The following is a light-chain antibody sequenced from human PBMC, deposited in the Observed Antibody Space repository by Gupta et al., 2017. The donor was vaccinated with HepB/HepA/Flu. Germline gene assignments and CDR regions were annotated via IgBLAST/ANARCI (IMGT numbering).Light chain of an antibody. CDR2: VAS. J-gene: IGKJ1*01. Sequence: DIQMTQSPSSLSASVGDRVTITCRASQDIGTYLAWYQQKPGQVPKLLIYVASTLQSGVPSRFSGSGSGTDFTLTISSLQPEDVATYYCQKEIRAPWTFGQGTKVEIK. CDR3: QKEIRAPWT. CDR1: QDIGTY. V-gene: IGKV1-27*01.